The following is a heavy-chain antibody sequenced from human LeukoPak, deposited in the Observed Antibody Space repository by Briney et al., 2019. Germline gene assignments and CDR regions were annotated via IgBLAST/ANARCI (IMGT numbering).Heavy chain of an antibody. Sequence: PSETLSLTCTVSGGSISSYYWSWIRQTPGNGLEWIGNIYDSGSTTYNPSFKSRVTISVDTSKNHFALKLTSVTAADTAVYYCARGGYIFGYWGRGTLVTVSS. CDR1: GGSISSYY. CDR2: IYDSGST. D-gene: IGHD5-18*01. CDR3: ARGGYIFGY. J-gene: IGHJ4*02. V-gene: IGHV4-59*01.